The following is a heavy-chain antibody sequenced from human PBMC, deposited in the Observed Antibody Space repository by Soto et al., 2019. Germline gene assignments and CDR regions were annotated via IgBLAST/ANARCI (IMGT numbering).Heavy chain of an antibody. Sequence: PGGSLRLSCAASGFTFSNAWMSWVRQAPGKGLEWVGRIKSKTDGGTTDYAAPVKGRFTISRDDSKNTLYLQMNSLKTEDTAVYYCTTGGPDFWSGYYAFDIWGQGTMVTVS. V-gene: IGHV3-15*01. CDR3: TTGGPDFWSGYYAFDI. J-gene: IGHJ3*02. D-gene: IGHD3-3*01. CDR2: IKSKTDGGTT. CDR1: GFTFSNAW.